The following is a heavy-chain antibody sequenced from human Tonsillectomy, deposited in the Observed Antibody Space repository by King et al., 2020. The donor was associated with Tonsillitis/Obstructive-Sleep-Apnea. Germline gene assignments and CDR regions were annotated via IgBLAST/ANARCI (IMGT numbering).Heavy chain of an antibody. CDR2: IWYDGSDK. V-gene: IGHV3-33*01. D-gene: IGHD6-13*01. CDR3: ASVASSNWYMDV. CDR1: GFTFSSYG. Sequence: HVQLVESGGGVVQPGRSLRLSCAASGFTFSSYGMHWVRQAPGKGLEWVAVIWYDGSDKYYADSVKGRFTISRDNSKYTLYLQMNSLRVEDTAVYYCASVASSNWYMDVWGQGTTVTVSS. J-gene: IGHJ6*02.